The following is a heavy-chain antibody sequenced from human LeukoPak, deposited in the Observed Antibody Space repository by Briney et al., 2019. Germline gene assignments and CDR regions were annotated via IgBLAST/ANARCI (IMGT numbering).Heavy chain of an antibody. CDR1: GITLSNYG. J-gene: IGHJ4*02. D-gene: IGHD3-22*01. V-gene: IGHV3-23*01. CDR3: AKRGVVIRVILVGFHKEAYYFDS. Sequence: GGSLRLSCAVSGITLSNYGMSWVRQAPGKGLEWVAGISGSAGRTKYADSVKGRFTISRDNPKNTLYLQMNSLRAEDTAVYFCAKRGVVIRVILVGFHKEAYYFDSWGQGALVTVSS. CDR2: ISGSAGRT.